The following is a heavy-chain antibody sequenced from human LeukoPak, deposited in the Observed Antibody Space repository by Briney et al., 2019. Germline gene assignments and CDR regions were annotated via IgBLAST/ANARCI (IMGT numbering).Heavy chain of an antibody. V-gene: IGHV3-53*01. CDR2: IYSGGST. CDR1: GFTVSSNY. Sequence: GGSLRLSCAASGFTVSSNYMSWVRQAPGKGLECVSVIYSGGSTYYADSVKGRFTISRDNSKNTLYLQMNSLRAEDTAVYYCARSGYFVGYFDYWGQGTLVTVSS. J-gene: IGHJ4*02. CDR3: ARSGYFVGYFDY. D-gene: IGHD3-9*01.